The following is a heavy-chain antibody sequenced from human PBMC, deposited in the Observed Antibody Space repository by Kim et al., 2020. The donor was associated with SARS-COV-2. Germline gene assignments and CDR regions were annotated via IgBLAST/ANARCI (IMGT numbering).Heavy chain of an antibody. V-gene: IGHV2-5*02. CDR1: GFSLNTRGNG. CDR2: IYWDDGE. Sequence: SGPTLVNPTQTLTLTCTFSGFSLNTRGNGVAWVRQPPGKALEFLSLIYWDDGERYTPSLRSRLNITKITSKNQVVLTLTNVAPVDTATYYCTHDSPGLYG. CDR3: THDSPGLYG. J-gene: IGHJ6*01.